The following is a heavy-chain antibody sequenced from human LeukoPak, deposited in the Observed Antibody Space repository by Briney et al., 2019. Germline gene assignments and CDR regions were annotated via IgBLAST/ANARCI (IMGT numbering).Heavy chain of an antibody. Sequence: PGGSLRLSCAASGFTFDSNYLSWVRQAPGKGLEWVSTIYTSGNTYYAASVKGRFTISRDNSKNTLYLQMNSLRAEDTAVFYCAKIPPGYCSAGSCYLDYWGQGTLVTVSS. D-gene: IGHD2-15*01. V-gene: IGHV3-53*01. CDR2: IYTSGNT. CDR3: AKIPPGYCSAGSCYLDY. CDR1: GFTFDSNY. J-gene: IGHJ4*02.